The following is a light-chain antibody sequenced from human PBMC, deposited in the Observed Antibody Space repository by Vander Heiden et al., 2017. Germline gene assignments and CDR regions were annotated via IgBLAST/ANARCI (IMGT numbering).Light chain of an antibody. CDR3: CSYAGSSTSVV. V-gene: IGLV2-23*02. Sequence: QSALTQPASVSGSPGQSITISCTGTSSDVGSYKLVSWYQQHPGKAPTLMRYEVSKRPSGVANRFSGSKSGNTAALTISGRQEEEEAEYYCCSYAGSSTSVVCGGGTKLTVL. J-gene: IGLJ2*01. CDR1: SSDVGSYKL. CDR2: EVS.